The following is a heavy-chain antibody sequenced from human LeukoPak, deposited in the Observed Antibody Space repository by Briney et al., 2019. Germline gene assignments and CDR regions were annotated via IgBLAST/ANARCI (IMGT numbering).Heavy chain of an antibody. Sequence: SVKVPCKASGGTFSSYAISWVRQAPGQGLEWMGGIIPIFGTANYAQKFQGRVTITADESTSTAYMELSSLRSEDTAVYYCARAPVDTAPGYYYYGMDVWGQGTTVTVSS. J-gene: IGHJ6*02. CDR2: IIPIFGTA. CDR3: ARAPVDTAPGYYYYGMDV. D-gene: IGHD5-18*01. CDR1: GGTFSSYA. V-gene: IGHV1-69*13.